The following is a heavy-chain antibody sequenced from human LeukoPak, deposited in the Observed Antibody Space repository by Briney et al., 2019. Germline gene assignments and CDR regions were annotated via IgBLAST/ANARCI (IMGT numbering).Heavy chain of an antibody. J-gene: IGHJ4*02. CDR1: GFTFSSYW. Sequence: GGSLRLSCAASGFTFSSYWMNWARQAPGKGLEWVASINHNGNVNYYVDSVKGRFTISRDNSRSTLYLQMNSLRPEDTAIYYCAGEGYYGSGSPPSLYFDYWGQGTLVTVSS. CDR3: AGEGYYGSGSPPSLYFDY. CDR2: INHNGNVN. D-gene: IGHD3-10*01. V-gene: IGHV3-7*01.